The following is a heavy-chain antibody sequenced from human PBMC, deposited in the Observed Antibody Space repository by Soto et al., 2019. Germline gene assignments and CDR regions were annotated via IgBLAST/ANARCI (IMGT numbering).Heavy chain of an antibody. CDR3: ARASYCSGGSGYSMSYYYYGMDV. D-gene: IGHD2-15*01. CDR1: GGTFSSYA. J-gene: IGHJ6*02. Sequence: QVQLVQSGAEVKKPGSSVKVSCKASGGTFSSYAISWVGQAPGQGLEWMGGIIPIFGTANYEQKFQGRVTITADESTSTAYMGLSSLRSEDTAVYYCARASYCSGGSGYSMSYYYYGMDVWGQGTTVAVSS. V-gene: IGHV1-69*01. CDR2: IIPIFGTA.